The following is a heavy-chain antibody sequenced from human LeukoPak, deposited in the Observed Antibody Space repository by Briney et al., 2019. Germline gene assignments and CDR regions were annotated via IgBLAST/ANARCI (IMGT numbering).Heavy chain of an antibody. CDR1: GYTFTGYY. V-gene: IGHV1-2*02. D-gene: IGHD6-19*01. CDR3: ARVYSSGWLGWLDP. Sequence: ASVKVSCKASGYTFTGYYMHWVRQAPGQGLEWMGWINPNSGGTNYAQKFQGRVTMTRDTSISTAYMELSRLRSDDTAVYYCARVYSSGWLGWLDPWGQGTLVTVSS. CDR2: INPNSGGT. J-gene: IGHJ5*02.